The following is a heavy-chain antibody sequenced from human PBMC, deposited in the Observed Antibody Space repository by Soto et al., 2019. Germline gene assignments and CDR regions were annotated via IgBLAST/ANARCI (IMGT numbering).Heavy chain of an antibody. J-gene: IGHJ3*02. V-gene: IGHV4-59*01. Sequence: PSETLSLTCAVSGASIISSYWSWLRQSPGKGLEWIGYVSHSGSTNYNPPLKSRVIISVDTSNNQFSLKVRSVTAADAAVYYCARGYYDSRGQSNTFDIWGQGTKVTVSS. CDR3: ARGYYDSRGQSNTFDI. CDR2: VSHSGST. D-gene: IGHD3-22*01. CDR1: GASIISSY.